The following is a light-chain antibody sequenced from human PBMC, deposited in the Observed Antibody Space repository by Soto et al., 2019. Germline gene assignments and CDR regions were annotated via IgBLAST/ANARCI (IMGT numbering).Light chain of an antibody. Sequence: QSVLTQPASVSGFLGQSITMSCTGSSSDVGTFNLVSWFQQHPGKAPKLLIFEGTKRPSGVSDRFSGSKSGNTASLTISGLQXEDEADYHCCSYAGTRTSWVFGTGTKV. J-gene: IGLJ1*01. CDR3: CSYAGTRTSWV. CDR2: EGT. V-gene: IGLV2-23*01. CDR1: SSDVGTFNL.